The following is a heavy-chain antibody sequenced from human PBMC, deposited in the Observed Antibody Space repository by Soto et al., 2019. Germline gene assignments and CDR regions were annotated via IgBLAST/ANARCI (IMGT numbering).Heavy chain of an antibody. V-gene: IGHV4-34*01. D-gene: IGHD5-18*01. CDR2: INHSGST. J-gene: IGHJ5*02. CDR3: ALRGYSYGDNWFDP. Sequence: SETLSLTCAVYGGAFSVYYWSWIRQPPGKGLEWIGEINHSGSTNYNPSLKSRVTISVDTSKNQFSLKLSYVTAADKAVYYCALRGYSYGDNWFDPWGQGTLVTVSS. CDR1: GGAFSVYY.